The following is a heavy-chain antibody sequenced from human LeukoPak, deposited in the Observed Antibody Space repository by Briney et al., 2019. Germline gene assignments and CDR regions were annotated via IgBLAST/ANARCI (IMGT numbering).Heavy chain of an antibody. Sequence: GGSLRLSCAASGFTFSSFEMNWVRQAPGKGLEWVSYISSSASTIYYADSVKGRFTISRDNAKNSLYLQMNSLRAEDTAVYYCAKGGITMIVVVIQYYFDYWGQGTLVTVSS. CDR3: AKGGITMIVVVIQYYFDY. J-gene: IGHJ4*02. CDR1: GFTFSSFE. V-gene: IGHV3-48*03. CDR2: ISSSASTI. D-gene: IGHD3-22*01.